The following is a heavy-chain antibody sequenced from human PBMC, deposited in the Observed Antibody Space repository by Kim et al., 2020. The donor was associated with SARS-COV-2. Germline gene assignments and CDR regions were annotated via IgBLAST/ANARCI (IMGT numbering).Heavy chain of an antibody. J-gene: IGHJ4*02. CDR1: GFTFNNYG. CDR3: AKDRYDILTGYLDY. CDR2: ISYDGSNT. Sequence: GGSLRLSCAASGFTFNNYGMHWVRQAPGKGLEWVALISYDGSNTYYADSVKGRFTISRDNSKNTLYLQMNSLRAEATAVYYCAKDRYDILTGYLDYWGQG. D-gene: IGHD3-9*01. V-gene: IGHV3-30*18.